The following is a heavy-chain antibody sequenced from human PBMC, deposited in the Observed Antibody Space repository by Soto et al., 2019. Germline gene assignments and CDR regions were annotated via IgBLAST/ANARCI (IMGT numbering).Heavy chain of an antibody. CDR1: GLTFSRFA. V-gene: IGHV3-23*01. J-gene: IGHJ2*01. CDR2: IHGSGAIT. Sequence: EVQVLQSGGGLVQPGGSLRLSCAASGLTFSRFAMSWVRQAPGKGLEWVATIHGSGAITNYADSVRGRFTISRDNSKNTRSLQFYTPRVEDTAVYYSAKDMGPGSYTTSCFYVSGGGTLDTVSP. D-gene: IGHD3-10*01. CDR3: AKDMGPGSYTTSCFYV.